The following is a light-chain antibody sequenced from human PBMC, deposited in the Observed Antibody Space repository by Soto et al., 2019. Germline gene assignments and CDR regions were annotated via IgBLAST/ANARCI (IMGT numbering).Light chain of an antibody. V-gene: IGLV2-23*01. Sequence: QSALTQPASVSGSPGQSITISCTGTSSDVGSYNLVSWYQQHPGKPPKLMIYEGSKRPSGVSNRFSGSKSGITASLTISGLQAEDEADYYCCSYAGSSTWVFGGGTQLTVL. J-gene: IGLJ3*02. CDR3: CSYAGSSTWV. CDR1: SSDVGSYNL. CDR2: EGS.